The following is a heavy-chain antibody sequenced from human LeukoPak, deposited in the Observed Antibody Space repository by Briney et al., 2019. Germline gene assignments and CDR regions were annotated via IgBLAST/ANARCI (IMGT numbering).Heavy chain of an antibody. Sequence: GGSLRLSCAASGFTVSTNYMSWVCQAPGKGLEWVSISYSGGSTYYADSVKGRFTISRDNSKNTLYLQMNSLRAEDTAVYYCARDYPYYYDSSGYYSFDYWGQGTLVTVSS. D-gene: IGHD3-22*01. CDR3: ARDYPYYYDSSGYYSFDY. V-gene: IGHV3-66*01. CDR2: SYSGGST. CDR1: GFTVSTNY. J-gene: IGHJ4*02.